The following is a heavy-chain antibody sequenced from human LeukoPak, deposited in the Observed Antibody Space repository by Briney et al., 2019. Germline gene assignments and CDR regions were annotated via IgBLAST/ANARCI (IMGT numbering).Heavy chain of an antibody. Sequence: PGGSLRLSCAASGFTVSSNYMSWVRQAPGKGLECVSVIYSVGGTYYANSVKGRFTISRNNSKNTLYLQMNSLRAEDTAVYYCARGINYDNSLFYWGQGTLVTVSS. D-gene: IGHD3-22*01. CDR1: GFTVSSNY. V-gene: IGHV3-53*01. CDR2: IYSVGGT. J-gene: IGHJ4*02. CDR3: ARGINYDNSLFY.